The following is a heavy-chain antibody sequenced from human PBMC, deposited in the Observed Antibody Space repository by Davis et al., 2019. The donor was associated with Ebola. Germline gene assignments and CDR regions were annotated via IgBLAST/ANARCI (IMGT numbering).Heavy chain of an antibody. CDR1: GYTLTELS. Sequence: AASVKVSCKVSGYTLTELSMHWVRQAPGKGLEWMGGFDPEDGEIIYAQKFQGRVTMTEDTSTDTAYMELSSLRSEDTAVYYCATDLGDYFDYWGQGTLVTVSS. J-gene: IGHJ4*02. V-gene: IGHV1-24*01. CDR2: FDPEDGEI. CDR3: ATDLGDYFDY. D-gene: IGHD4-17*01.